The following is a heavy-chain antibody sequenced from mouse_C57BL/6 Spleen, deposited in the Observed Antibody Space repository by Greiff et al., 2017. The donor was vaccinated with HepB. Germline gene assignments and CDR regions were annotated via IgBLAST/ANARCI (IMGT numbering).Heavy chain of an antibody. Sequence: EVQLQESGPGLVKPSQSLSLTCSVTGYSITSGYYWNWIRQFPGNKLEWMGYISYDGSNNYNPSLKNRISITRDTSKNQFFLKLNSVTTEDTATYNCARAYYEYGFDYWGQGTTLTVSS. CDR2: ISYDGSN. D-gene: IGHD2-4*01. CDR3: ARAYYEYGFDY. V-gene: IGHV3-6*01. J-gene: IGHJ2*01. CDR1: GYSITSGYY.